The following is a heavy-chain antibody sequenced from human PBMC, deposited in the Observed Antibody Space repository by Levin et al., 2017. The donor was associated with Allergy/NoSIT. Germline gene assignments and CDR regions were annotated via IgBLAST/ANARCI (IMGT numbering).Heavy chain of an antibody. V-gene: IGHV4-39*01. CDR2: IYYSGST. Sequence: PSQTLSLTCTVSGGSISSSSYYWGWIRQPPGKGLEWIGSIYYSGSTYYNPSLKSRVTISVDTSKNQFSLKLSSVTAADTAVYYCARRVSSWNFDYWGQGTLVTVSS. J-gene: IGHJ4*02. D-gene: IGHD6-13*01. CDR1: GGSISSSSYY. CDR3: ARRVSSWNFDY.